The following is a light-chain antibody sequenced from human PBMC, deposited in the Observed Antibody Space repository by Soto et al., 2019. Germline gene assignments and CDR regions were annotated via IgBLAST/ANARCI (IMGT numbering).Light chain of an antibody. CDR2: GAS. Sequence: EIVLPQSPGTLSLSPGVRATLSCRASKSVSSTYLTWYQQKPGQAPRLLNYGASSRATGVPDRFSDREHGTDFTLTISRLEPENFAVYYCQHFVNSLTWTFGQGTKVDI. J-gene: IGKJ1*01. V-gene: IGKV3-20*01. CDR1: KSVSSTY. CDR3: QHFVNSLTWT.